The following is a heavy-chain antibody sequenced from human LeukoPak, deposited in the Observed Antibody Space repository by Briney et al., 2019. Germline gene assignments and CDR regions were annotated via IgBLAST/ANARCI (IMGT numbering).Heavy chain of an antibody. Sequence: PGGSLRLSCAASGFTFSSYGMHWVRQAPGKGLEWVAVISYDGSNKYYADSVKGRFTISRDNSKNTLYLQMNSLRAEDTAVYYCVKDFSPYDSSGYQPFGYWGQGTLVTVSS. V-gene: IGHV3-30*18. CDR1: GFTFSSYG. CDR3: VKDFSPYDSSGYQPFGY. CDR2: ISYDGSNK. D-gene: IGHD3-22*01. J-gene: IGHJ4*02.